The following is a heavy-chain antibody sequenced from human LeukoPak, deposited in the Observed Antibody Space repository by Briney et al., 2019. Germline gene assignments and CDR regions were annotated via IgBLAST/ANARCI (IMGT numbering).Heavy chain of an antibody. V-gene: IGHV3-21*04. CDR3: AKEVVPAATVFQH. D-gene: IGHD2-2*01. Sequence: GGSLRLSCAAAGFTFSSYSMIWVRQAPGKGLEWLSSISRSSSSIYYADSVKGRFTTSRDNAENSLYLQMNSLRAEDTAVYYCAKEVVPAATVFQHWGQGTLVTVSS. CDR1: GFTFSSYS. J-gene: IGHJ1*01. CDR2: ISRSSSSI.